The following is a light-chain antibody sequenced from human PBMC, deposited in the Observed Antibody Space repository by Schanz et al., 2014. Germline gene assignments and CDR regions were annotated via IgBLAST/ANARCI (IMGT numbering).Light chain of an antibody. V-gene: IGLV2-8*01. Sequence: QSALTQPPSASGSPGQSVTISCTGTSSDVGAYNYVSWYQQHPGKAPKLIISDVTRRPSGVPDRFSGFKSGTSASLAISGLQSEDEADYHCAAWDDSLQGWVFGGGTKLTVL. CDR3: AAWDDSLQGWV. J-gene: IGLJ3*02. CDR1: SSDVGAYNY. CDR2: DVT.